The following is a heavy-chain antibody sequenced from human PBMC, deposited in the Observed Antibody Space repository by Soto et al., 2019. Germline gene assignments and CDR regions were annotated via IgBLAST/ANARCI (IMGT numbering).Heavy chain of an antibody. V-gene: IGHV4-34*01. D-gene: IGHD3-3*01. J-gene: IGHJ4*02. Sequence: PSETLSLTCAVYGGSFSGYYWSWIRQPPGKGLEWIGEINHSGSTYYNPSLKSRVTISVDTSKNQFSLKLSSVTAADTAVYYCARRAIFGGPDYWGQGTLVTVSS. CDR2: INHSGST. CDR3: ARRAIFGGPDY. CDR1: GGSFSGYY.